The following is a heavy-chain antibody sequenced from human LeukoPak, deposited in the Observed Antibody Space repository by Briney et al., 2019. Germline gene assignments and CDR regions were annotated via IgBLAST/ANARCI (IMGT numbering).Heavy chain of an antibody. CDR2: INEDGGDK. D-gene: IGHD6-13*01. V-gene: IGHV3-7*01. Sequence: QPGGSLRLSCAASGFTFSNYWMSWIRQAPGKGLEWAAHINEDGGDKYYVESVKGRFTISRDNAKNSLYLQMSSLRAEDTAVYYCARDGTAAGLYFDLWGQGTLVTVSS. J-gene: IGHJ4*01. CDR3: ARDGTAAGLYFDL. CDR1: GFTFSNYW.